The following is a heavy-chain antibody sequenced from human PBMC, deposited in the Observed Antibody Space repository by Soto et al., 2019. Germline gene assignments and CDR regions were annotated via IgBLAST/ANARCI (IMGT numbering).Heavy chain of an antibody. CDR2: IYYSGST. CDR3: ARDQYGDYVDY. D-gene: IGHD4-17*01. CDR1: GGSISSGGYY. J-gene: IGHJ4*02. V-gene: IGHV4-31*03. Sequence: SETLSLTCTVSGGSISSGGYYWSWIRQHPGKGLEWIGYIYYSGSTYYNPSLKSRVTISVDTSKNQFSLKLSSVTAADTAVYYCARDQYGDYVDYWGQGTLVTVSS.